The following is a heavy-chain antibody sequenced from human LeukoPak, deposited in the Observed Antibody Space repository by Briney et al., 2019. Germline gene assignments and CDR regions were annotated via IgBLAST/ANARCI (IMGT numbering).Heavy chain of an antibody. CDR2: IYYSGST. CDR3: ARITIFGVGAFDY. V-gene: IGHV4-59*08. J-gene: IGHJ4*02. D-gene: IGHD3-3*01. CDR1: GGSISSYY. Sequence: SETLSLTCTVSGGSISSYYWSWIRQPPGKGLEWIGYIYYSGSTNYNPSLKSRVTISVDTSKNQFSLKLSSVTAADTAVYYCARITIFGVGAFDYWGQGTLVTVSS.